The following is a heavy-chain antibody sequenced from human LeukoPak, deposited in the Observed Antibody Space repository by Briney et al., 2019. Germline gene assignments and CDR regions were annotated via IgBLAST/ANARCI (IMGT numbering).Heavy chain of an antibody. V-gene: IGHV1-18*01. J-gene: IGHJ4*02. CDR1: GYTFISYG. Sequence: GASVKVSCKATGYTFISYGISWVRQAPGQGLEWMGWISAYNGNTNYAQKLQGRVTMTTDTSTSTAYMELRSLRSDDTAVYHCARDGRFGELSDYWGQGTLVTVSS. D-gene: IGHD3-10*01. CDR2: ISAYNGNT. CDR3: ARDGRFGELSDY.